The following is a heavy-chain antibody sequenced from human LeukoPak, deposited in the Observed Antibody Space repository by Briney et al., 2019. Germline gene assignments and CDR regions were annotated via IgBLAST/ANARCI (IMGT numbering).Heavy chain of an antibody. J-gene: IGHJ4*02. CDR2: ISYDGSNK. V-gene: IGHV3-30*01. Sequence: GGSLRLSSAASGFTFRTSTMHSVPHAPGNGLQWVSVISYDGSNKYYADSVKGRFSISRDNSKNTLYLQMNSLRAEDTSMYYCARDYRPLIYCGSGSCYFGGFGYWGQGTLVTVSS. D-gene: IGHD2-15*01. CDR3: ARDYRPLIYCGSGSCYFGGFGY. CDR1: GFTFRTST.